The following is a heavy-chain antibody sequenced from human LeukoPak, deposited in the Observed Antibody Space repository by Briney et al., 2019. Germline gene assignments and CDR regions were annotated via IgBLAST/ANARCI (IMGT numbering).Heavy chain of an antibody. V-gene: IGHV4-4*07. J-gene: IGHJ5*02. CDR1: GVSFSGYY. D-gene: IGHD1/OR15-1a*01. CDR2: IYGSGDT. Sequence: PSQTLSLTCAVSGVSFSGYYWSWIRQTAGKGLEWIGHIYGSGDTNYNPSLQSRVTLLVDTSKNQVSLRLRSVTDADTALYYCARDRGFQADNNKWHAWYDPWGQGTLVTVSS. CDR3: ARDRGFQADNNKWHAWYDP.